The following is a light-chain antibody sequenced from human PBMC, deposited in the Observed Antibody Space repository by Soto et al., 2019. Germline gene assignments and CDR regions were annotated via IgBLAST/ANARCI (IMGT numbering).Light chain of an antibody. CDR1: QTISSW. V-gene: IGKV1-5*03. CDR2: KAS. Sequence: DIPMTQSPSTLSGSLADRVIITCWASQTISSWLAWYQQKPGKAPKLLIYKASTLKSGVPSRFSGSGSGTEFTLTISSLQPDDFATYYCQHYNSYSEAFGQGTKVDIK. CDR3: QHYNSYSEA. J-gene: IGKJ1*01.